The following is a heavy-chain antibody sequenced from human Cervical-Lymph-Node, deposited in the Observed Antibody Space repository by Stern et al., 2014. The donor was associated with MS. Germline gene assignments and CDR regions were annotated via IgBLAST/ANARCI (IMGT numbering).Heavy chain of an antibody. CDR2: IVPLFGKP. Sequence: QMQLVQSGAEVKKPGSSVKVSCKASGGPFRYYATSWVRQAPGKGLEWMEGIVPLFGKPNYEQKFQGRVTVPADESTSTAYMDLSRLRSEDTAVYYCASPLTATSVPFGYYGMDVWGQGTTVTVS. CDR1: GGPFRYYA. V-gene: IGHV1-69*01. D-gene: IGHD4-17*01. CDR3: ASPLTATSVPFGYYGMDV. J-gene: IGHJ6*02.